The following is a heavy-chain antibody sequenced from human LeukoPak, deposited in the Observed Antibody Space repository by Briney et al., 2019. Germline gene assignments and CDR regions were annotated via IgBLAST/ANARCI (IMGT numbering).Heavy chain of an antibody. J-gene: IGHJ4*02. CDR3: ARFELHCTSRYMDFDY. D-gene: IGHD2-2*02. Sequence: ASVKVSCKASGYTFTSYGISWVRQAPGQGLEWMGWISVYNGNTNYAQKLQGRVTMTTDTSTSTAYMELRSLRSDDTPVYYCARFELHCTSRYMDFDYGGQGTLVTVSS. CDR1: GYTFTSYG. V-gene: IGHV1-18*01. CDR2: ISVYNGNT.